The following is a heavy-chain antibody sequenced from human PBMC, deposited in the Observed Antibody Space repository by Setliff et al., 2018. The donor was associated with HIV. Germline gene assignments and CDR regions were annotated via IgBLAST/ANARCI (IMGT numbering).Heavy chain of an antibody. CDR3: ATQTGFYNSHWYDY. Sequence: HPGGSLRLSCVASGLPFYNYWMTWLRRAPGRGLEWVANIKQDGSDMHYIESVKGRFTIFRDNAKNSVFLQMNSLRAEDTGVYYCATQTGFYNSHWYDYWGQGTMVTVS. D-gene: IGHD6-13*01. J-gene: IGHJ4*02. CDR2: IKQDGSDM. CDR1: GLPFYNYW. V-gene: IGHV3-7*01.